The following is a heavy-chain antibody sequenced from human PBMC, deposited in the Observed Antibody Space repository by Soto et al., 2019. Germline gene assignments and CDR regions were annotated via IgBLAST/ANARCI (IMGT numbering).Heavy chain of an antibody. Sequence: QLQLQESGPGLVKPSETLSLTCTVSGGSISSISSYWGWIRQPPGKGLEWIGNVYYSGGTYSNPSLKSRLTISADTSKNQFSLKLSSVTAADTAVYFCARQSEYYYASGRAAPLYGMDVWGQGTTVTVSS. CDR3: ARQSEYYYASGRAAPLYGMDV. CDR1: GGSISSISSY. CDR2: VYYSGGT. D-gene: IGHD3-10*01. V-gene: IGHV4-39*01. J-gene: IGHJ6*02.